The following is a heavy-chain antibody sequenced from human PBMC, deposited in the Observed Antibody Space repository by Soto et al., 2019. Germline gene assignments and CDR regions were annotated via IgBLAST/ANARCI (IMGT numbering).Heavy chain of an antibody. V-gene: IGHV4-34*01. CDR1: GGSFSGYY. D-gene: IGHD5-18*01. Sequence: PSETLSLTCAVYGGSFSGYYWSWIRQPPGKGLEWIGEINHSGSTNYNPSLKSRVTISVDTSKNQFSLKLSSVTAADTAVYYCARGLGDTAMVFYYYYYGMDVWGQGTTVTVSS. CDR3: ARGLGDTAMVFYYYYYGMDV. J-gene: IGHJ6*02. CDR2: INHSGST.